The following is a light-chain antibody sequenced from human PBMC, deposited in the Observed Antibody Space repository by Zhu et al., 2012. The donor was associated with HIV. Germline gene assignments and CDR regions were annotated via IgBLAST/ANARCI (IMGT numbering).Light chain of an antibody. J-gene: IGKJ1*01. Sequence: DIQMTQFPSSLSASVGDRVTITCRASQSIDNSLAWYQQKPGKAPKLLLYAASRLQSGVPSRFSGSGSGTDCALTITSLQPEDFATYYCQQYYSTPRTFGQGTKVEIK. CDR2: AAS. V-gene: IGKV1-NL1*01. CDR1: QSIDNS. CDR3: QQYYSTPRT.